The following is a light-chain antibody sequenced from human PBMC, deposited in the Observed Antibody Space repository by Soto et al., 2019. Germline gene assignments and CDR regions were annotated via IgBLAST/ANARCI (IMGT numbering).Light chain of an antibody. J-gene: IGLJ1*01. Sequence: QSVLTQPRSVSGSPGQSVTISCTGTSSDVGGYNYVSWYQQHPGKAPKLMIYDVSKRPSGVPHRFSGSKSGNMASLTISGLQAEDEADYYCCSYAGSYTFVFGTGTKLTVL. CDR2: DVS. V-gene: IGLV2-11*01. CDR1: SSDVGGYNY. CDR3: CSYAGSYTFV.